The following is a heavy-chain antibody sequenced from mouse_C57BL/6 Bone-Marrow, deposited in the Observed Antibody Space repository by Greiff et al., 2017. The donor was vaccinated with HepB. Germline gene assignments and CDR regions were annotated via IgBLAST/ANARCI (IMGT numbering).Heavy chain of an antibody. CDR2: IDPSDSYT. CDR1: GYTFTSYW. D-gene: IGHD2-10*01. J-gene: IGHJ2*01. V-gene: IGHV1-59*01. CDR3: ARLGSYPFDY. Sequence: VKLQQPGAELVRPGTSVKLSCKASGYTFTSYWMHWVKQRPGQGLEWIGVIDPSDSYTNYNQKFKGKATLTVDTSSSTAYMQLSSLTSEDSAVYYCARLGSYPFDYWGQGTTLTVSS.